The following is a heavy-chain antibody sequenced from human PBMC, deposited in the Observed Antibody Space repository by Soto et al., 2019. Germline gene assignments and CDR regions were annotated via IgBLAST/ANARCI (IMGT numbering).Heavy chain of an antibody. Sequence: GASVKVSCKASGYTFTGYYMHWVRQAPGQGPEWMGGIIPIFGTPNYGQKFQGRVKITTDEFTSTAYMELTSLRSEDTAVYYCARDSYDFDRGGAYYGMDVWGQGTTVTVSS. CDR2: IIPIFGTP. CDR1: GYTFTGYY. V-gene: IGHV1-69*05. CDR3: ARDSYDFDRGGAYYGMDV. J-gene: IGHJ6*02. D-gene: IGHD3-3*01.